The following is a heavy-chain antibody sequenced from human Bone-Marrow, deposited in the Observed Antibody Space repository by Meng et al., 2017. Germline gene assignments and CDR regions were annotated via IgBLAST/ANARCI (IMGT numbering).Heavy chain of an antibody. V-gene: IGHV3-11*04. CDR2: ISSSGSTI. Sequence: GSLRLACAASGFTFSDYYMSWIRQAPGKGLEWVSYISSSGSTIYYADSVKGRFTISRDNAKNSLYLQMNSLRAEDTAVYYCARERGYSNPGYYYGMDVWGQGTTVTVSS. D-gene: IGHD5-24*01. CDR3: ARERGYSNPGYYYGMDV. J-gene: IGHJ6*02. CDR1: GFTFSDYY.